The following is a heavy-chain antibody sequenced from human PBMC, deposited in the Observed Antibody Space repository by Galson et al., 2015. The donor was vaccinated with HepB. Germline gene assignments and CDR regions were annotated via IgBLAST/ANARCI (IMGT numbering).Heavy chain of an antibody. Sequence: SVKVSCKASGYTFTSYDINWVRQATGQGLEWMGWMNPNSGNTGYAQKFQGRVTMTRNTSISTAYMELSSLRSEDTAVYYCARRPGVGRWNQLLYYYYYGMDVWGQGTTVTVSS. CDR1: GYTFTSYD. V-gene: IGHV1-8*01. D-gene: IGHD2-2*01. CDR3: ARRPGVGRWNQLLYYYYYGMDV. J-gene: IGHJ6*02. CDR2: MNPNSGNT.